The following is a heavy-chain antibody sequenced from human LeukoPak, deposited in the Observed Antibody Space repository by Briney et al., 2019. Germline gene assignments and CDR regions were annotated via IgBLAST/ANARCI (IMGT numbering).Heavy chain of an antibody. CDR2: INPNSGGT. D-gene: IGHD5-18*01. CDR1: GYTFTGYY. CDR3: AKALGDSYGYADY. J-gene: IGHJ4*02. Sequence: ASVKVSCKASGYTFTGYYMHWVRQAPGQGLEWMGWINPNSGGTNYAQKFQGRVTMTRDTSISTAYMELSRLRSDDTAVYYCAKALGDSYGYADYWGQGTLVTVSS. V-gene: IGHV1-2*02.